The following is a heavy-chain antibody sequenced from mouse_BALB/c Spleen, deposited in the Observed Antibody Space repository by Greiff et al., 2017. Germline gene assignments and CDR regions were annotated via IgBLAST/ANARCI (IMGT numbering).Heavy chain of an antibody. CDR3: AREEGGYFDY. CDR1: GFTFSSFG. V-gene: IGHV5-17*02. CDR2: ISSGSSTI. J-gene: IGHJ2*01. Sequence: EVQGVESGGGLVQPGGSRKLSCAASGFTFSSFGMHWVRQAPEKGLEWVAYISSGSSTIYYADTVKGRFTISRDNPKNTLFLQMTSLRSEDTAMYYCAREEGGYFDYWGQGTTLTVSS.